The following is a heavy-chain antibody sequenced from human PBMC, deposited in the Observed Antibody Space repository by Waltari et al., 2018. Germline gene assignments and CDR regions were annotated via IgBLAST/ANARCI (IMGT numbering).Heavy chain of an antibody. CDR2: IYHSGST. J-gene: IGHJ4*02. CDR3: ARHGGYSGYGVY. V-gene: IGHV4-38-2*01. D-gene: IGHD5-12*01. Sequence: QVQLQESGPGLVKPSETLSLTCAVSGYSISSGYYWGGIRQPPGKGLEWIGSIYHSGSTYYNPSLKSRVTISVDTSKNQFSLKLSSVTAADTAVYYCARHGGYSGYGVYWGQGTLVTVSS. CDR1: GYSISSGYY.